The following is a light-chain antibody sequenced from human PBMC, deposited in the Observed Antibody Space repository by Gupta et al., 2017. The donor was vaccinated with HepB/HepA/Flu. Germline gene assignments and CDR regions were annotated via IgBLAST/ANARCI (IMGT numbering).Light chain of an antibody. J-gene: IGKJ2*01. V-gene: IGKV1-5*03. Sequence: ETQMTQFPSTLSASVGDRVIITCRASQSISTWLAWYQQKPGKAPKLLIYKASSLESGVPSRFSGSGSGTEFTLTISSLQPDDFASYYCQQYNSSFGQGTKLEIK. CDR1: QSISTW. CDR3: QQYNSS. CDR2: KAS.